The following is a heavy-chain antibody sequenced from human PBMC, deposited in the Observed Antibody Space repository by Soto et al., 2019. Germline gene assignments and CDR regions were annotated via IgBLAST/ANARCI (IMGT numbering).Heavy chain of an antibody. V-gene: IGHV3-23*01. CDR1: GFNFSSYA. CDR3: AKKARRIAAAGYYFDY. CDR2: ISGSGGST. J-gene: IGHJ4*02. Sequence: GGSLRLSCAASGFNFSSYAMSCVRQAPGKGLEWVSAISGSGGSTYYADSVKGRFTISRDNSKNTLYLQMNSLRAEDTAVYYCAKKARRIAAAGYYFDYWGQGTLVTVSS. D-gene: IGHD6-13*01.